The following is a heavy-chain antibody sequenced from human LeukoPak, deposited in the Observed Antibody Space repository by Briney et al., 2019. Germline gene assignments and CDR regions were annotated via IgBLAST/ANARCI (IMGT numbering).Heavy chain of an antibody. CDR2: IYSSGRV. J-gene: IGHJ5*02. D-gene: IGHD2/OR15-2a*01. V-gene: IGHV4-4*07. Sequence: SETLSLTCSVSGASIKSYHWSWIRQSAGKGLEWIGRIYSSGRVDHNPSLENRVSMSADTSRNELLLELDSVTAADTGVYYCAALHYFGHGATRTWGQGTLVTVSS. CDR1: GASIKSYH. CDR3: AALHYFGHGATRT.